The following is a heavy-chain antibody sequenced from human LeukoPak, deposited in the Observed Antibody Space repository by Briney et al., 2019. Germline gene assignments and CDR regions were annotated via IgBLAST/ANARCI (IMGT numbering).Heavy chain of an antibody. Sequence: PSETLTLTCTISDDSISSNRYFWAWIRQPPGKGLEWVASINYSGRTYYNPSLKSRVTISVDTSKNQFSLKLSSVTAADTAVYYCARSWVRGVIINFDYWGQGTLVTVSS. CDR2: INYSGRT. J-gene: IGHJ4*02. CDR3: ARSWVRGVIINFDY. V-gene: IGHV4-39*07. D-gene: IGHD3-10*01. CDR1: DDSISSNRYF.